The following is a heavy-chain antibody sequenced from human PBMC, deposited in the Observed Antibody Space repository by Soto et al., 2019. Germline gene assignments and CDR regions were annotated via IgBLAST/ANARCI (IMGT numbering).Heavy chain of an antibody. D-gene: IGHD2-15*01. CDR1: GFTVSSNY. Sequence: PVGSLRLSCAASGFTVSSNYMSWVRQAPGKGLEWVSVIYSGGSTYYADSVKGRFTISRDNSKNTLYLQMNSLRAEDTAVYYCARRMVTPNRYYYGMDVWGQGTTVTVSS. CDR3: ARRMVTPNRYYYGMDV. CDR2: IYSGGST. V-gene: IGHV3-53*01. J-gene: IGHJ6*02.